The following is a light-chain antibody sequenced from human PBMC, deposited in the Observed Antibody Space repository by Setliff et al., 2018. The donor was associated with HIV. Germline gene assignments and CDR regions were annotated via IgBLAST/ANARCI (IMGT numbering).Light chain of an antibody. CDR3: ATWDEGLMGYF. V-gene: IGLV1-44*01. Sequence: QSVLTQPPSASGTPGQRLTISCSGSRSNIGSNGVNWYQQFPGAAPKLVIYENYQRPSGVPDRFSASKSVTSASLAIRGLQSEDEADYYCATWDEGLMGYFFGPGTKVTVL. J-gene: IGLJ1*01. CDR2: ENY. CDR1: RSNIGSNG.